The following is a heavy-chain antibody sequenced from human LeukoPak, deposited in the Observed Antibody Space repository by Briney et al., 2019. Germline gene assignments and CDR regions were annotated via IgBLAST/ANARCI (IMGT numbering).Heavy chain of an antibody. D-gene: IGHD1-26*01. J-gene: IGHJ4*02. V-gene: IGHV3-7*01. CDR2: IKQDGSEK. CDR1: GFTFSSYG. Sequence: PGGSLRLSCAASGFTFSSYGMSWVRHTPGKGLEWVANIKQDGSEKYYVDSVKGRFTISRDNAKNSLYLQMNTLRAEDTAVYYCASGSGSFDYWGQGTLVTVSS. CDR3: ASGSGSFDY.